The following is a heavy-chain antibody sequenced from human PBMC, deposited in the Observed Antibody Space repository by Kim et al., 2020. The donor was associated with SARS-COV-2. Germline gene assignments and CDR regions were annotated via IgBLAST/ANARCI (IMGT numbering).Heavy chain of an antibody. CDR1: GFTFSSYG. D-gene: IGHD3-16*01. Sequence: GGSLRLSCAASGFTFSSYGMHWVRQAPGKGLEWVAVISYDGSNKYYADSVKGRFTISRDNSKNTLYLQMNSLRAEDTAVYYCAKDYEGEGYYYYGMDVWGQGTTVTVS. CDR2: ISYDGSNK. CDR3: AKDYEGEGYYYYGMDV. V-gene: IGHV3-30*18. J-gene: IGHJ6*02.